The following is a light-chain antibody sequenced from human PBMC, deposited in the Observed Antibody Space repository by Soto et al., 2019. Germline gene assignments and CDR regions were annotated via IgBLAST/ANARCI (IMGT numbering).Light chain of an antibody. Sequence: EIVLTQSPGTLSLSPGEKAALSCRASQSVSSNYLAWYQQKPGQAPRLLIYGASSRATGIPDRFSGSGSGTDFTLTISRLEPEDFAVYYCQQYGTSPYTFGLGPKLEIK. CDR2: GAS. J-gene: IGKJ2*01. CDR1: QSVSSNY. V-gene: IGKV3-20*01. CDR3: QQYGTSPYT.